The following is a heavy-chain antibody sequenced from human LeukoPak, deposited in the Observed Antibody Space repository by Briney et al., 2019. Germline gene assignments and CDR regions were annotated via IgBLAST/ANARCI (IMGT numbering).Heavy chain of an antibody. D-gene: IGHD6-13*01. Sequence: SQTLSLTCTVSGGSISSGDYYWSWIRQPPGKGLEWIGYIYYSGSTYYNPSLKSRVTISVDTSKNQFSLKLSSVTAADTVVYYCARHGEQIAAAVYFDYWGQGTLVTVSS. J-gene: IGHJ4*02. CDR3: ARHGEQIAAAVYFDY. V-gene: IGHV4-30-4*08. CDR2: IYYSGST. CDR1: GGSISSGDYY.